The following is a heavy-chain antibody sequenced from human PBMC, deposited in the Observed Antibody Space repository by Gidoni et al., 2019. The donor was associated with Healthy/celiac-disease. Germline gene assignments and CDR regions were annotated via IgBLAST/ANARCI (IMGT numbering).Heavy chain of an antibody. V-gene: IGHV3-30-3*01. CDR1: GFTFSSYS. CDR2: ISYDGSNK. D-gene: IGHD6-6*01. CDR3: ARIRIAARPFAAFDI. Sequence: QVQLVESGGGVVQPGRSLRLPCAASGFTFSSYSMHWVRQAPGKGLEWVAVISYDGSNKYYADSVKGRFTISRDNSKNTLYLQMNSLRAEDTAVYYCARIRIAARPFAAFDIWGQGTMVTVSS. J-gene: IGHJ3*02.